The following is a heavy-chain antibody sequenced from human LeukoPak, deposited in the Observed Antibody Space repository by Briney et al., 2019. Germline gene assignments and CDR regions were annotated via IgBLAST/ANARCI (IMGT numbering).Heavy chain of an antibody. Sequence: SETPSLTRTHPRGSTSSYTWSCIRQPAGKGLEWIGRIYTSGSTDYNPALKSRVTMSVDTSKNQFSLKLSSVAAADAAVYCCARETYSSGGYFDYCGQGTLVTVSP. CDR2: IYTSGST. CDR3: ARETYSSGGYFDY. D-gene: IGHD6-19*01. CDR1: RGSTSSYT. J-gene: IGHJ4*02. V-gene: IGHV4-4*07.